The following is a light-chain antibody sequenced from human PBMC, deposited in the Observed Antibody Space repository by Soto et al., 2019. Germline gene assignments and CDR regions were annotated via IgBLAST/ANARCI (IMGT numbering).Light chain of an antibody. Sequence: TQSPSTLSGSVGDRVTITCRASQTISSWLAWYQQKPGQAPRLLIYEASKRATGIPARFSGSGSGTDFTLTISSLESEDIAVYYCQQRGDWPPLTFGGGTKVEI. V-gene: IGKV3-11*01. CDR2: EAS. J-gene: IGKJ4*01. CDR1: QTISSW. CDR3: QQRGDWPPLT.